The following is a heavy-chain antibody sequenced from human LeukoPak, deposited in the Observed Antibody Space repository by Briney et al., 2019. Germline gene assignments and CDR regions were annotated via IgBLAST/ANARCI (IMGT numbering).Heavy chain of an antibody. D-gene: IGHD5-18*01. CDR1: GFTFSSYA. CDR3: ATGDSYGSYFDY. CDR2: ISGSGDST. Sequence: GGSLRLSCVASGFTFSSYAMSWVRQAPGKGLEWVSAISGSGDSTYYADSVKGRFTISRDNSKNTLYLQMNSLRAEDTAVYYCATGDSYGSYFDYWGQGTLVTVSS. J-gene: IGHJ4*02. V-gene: IGHV3-23*01.